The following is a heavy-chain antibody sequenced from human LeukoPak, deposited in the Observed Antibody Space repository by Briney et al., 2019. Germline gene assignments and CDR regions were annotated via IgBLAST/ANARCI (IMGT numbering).Heavy chain of an antibody. J-gene: IGHJ5*02. CDR2: IYSGGST. CDR3: TVVIAVAGT. CDR1: EFSVGSNY. D-gene: IGHD6-19*01. Sequence: GGSLRLSCAASEFSVGSNYMTWVRQAPGKGLEWVSLIYSGGSTYYADSVKGRFTISRDNSKNTAYLQMNSLKTEDTAIYYCTVVIAVAGTWGQGTLVTVSS. V-gene: IGHV3-66*01.